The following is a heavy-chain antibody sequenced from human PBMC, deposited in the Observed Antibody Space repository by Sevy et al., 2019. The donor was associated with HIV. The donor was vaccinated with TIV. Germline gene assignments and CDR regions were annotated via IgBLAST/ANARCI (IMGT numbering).Heavy chain of an antibody. D-gene: IGHD2-2*01. Sequence: GGSLRLSCAASGFTFSTYTMNWVRQAPGKGLEWVSSISSGSSYIYYADSVKGRFTISRDNAKNSLYLQMNSLRAEDTAIYYCARDGGCTSTSCLLYFNYWGQGTPVTVSS. CDR3: ARDGGCTSTSCLLYFNY. J-gene: IGHJ4*02. CDR1: GFTFSTYT. V-gene: IGHV3-21*01. CDR2: ISSGSSYI.